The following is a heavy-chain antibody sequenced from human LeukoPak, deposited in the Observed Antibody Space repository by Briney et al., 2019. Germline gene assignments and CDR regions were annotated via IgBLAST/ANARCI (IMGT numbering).Heavy chain of an antibody. Sequence: SVKVSCTASGGTFSSYAISWVRQAPGQGLEWMGGIIPIFGTANYAQKFQGRVTITADESTSTAYMELSSLRSEDTAVYYCARAMPGISGYYYYGMDVWGQGTTVTVSS. CDR1: GGTFSSYA. CDR3: ARAMPGISGYYYYGMDV. J-gene: IGHJ6*02. CDR2: IIPIFGTA. D-gene: IGHD3-3*02. V-gene: IGHV1-69*13.